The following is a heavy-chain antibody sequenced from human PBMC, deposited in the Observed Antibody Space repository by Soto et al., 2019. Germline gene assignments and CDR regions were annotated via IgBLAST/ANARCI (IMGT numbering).Heavy chain of an antibody. CDR3: ARDKLMNQWLVFDY. CDR2: ISAYNGNT. Sequence: ASVKVSCKASGYTFTSYGISWVRQAPGQGLEWMGWISAYNGNTNYAQKLQGRVTMTTDTSTSTAYMELRSLRSDDTAVYYCARDKLMNQWLVFDYWGQGTLVTVSS. V-gene: IGHV1-18*01. J-gene: IGHJ4*02. CDR1: GYTFTSYG. D-gene: IGHD6-19*01.